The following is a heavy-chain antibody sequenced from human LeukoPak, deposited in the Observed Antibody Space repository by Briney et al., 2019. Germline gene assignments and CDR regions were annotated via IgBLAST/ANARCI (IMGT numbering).Heavy chain of an antibody. CDR3: ARSTVSHAFDI. J-gene: IGHJ3*02. D-gene: IGHD4-11*01. CDR2: IYPGDSDT. V-gene: IGHV5-51*01. CDR1: GYRFSSYW. Sequence: GESLKISCKGSGYRFSSYWIGWVRQMPGKGLEWMGIIYPGDSDTRYSPSFQGQVTISADKSISTAYLQWSSLKASDTAMYYCARSTVSHAFDIWGQGTMVTVSS.